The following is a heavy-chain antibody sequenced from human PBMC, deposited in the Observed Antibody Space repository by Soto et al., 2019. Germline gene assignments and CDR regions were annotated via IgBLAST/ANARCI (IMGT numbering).Heavy chain of an antibody. J-gene: IGHJ6*02. V-gene: IGHV2-5*02. CDR3: VQSRCGGDCLQSYSSHSYYGLDV. Sequence: QITLKESGPTLVKPTQTLTLTCTFPGFSFSSIGEGVGWIRQPPGKALEWLALIYWDDDKRYIPSMKSRLTTTKDTSKTQVVLTMTHMDPVDTATYYCVQSRCGGDCLQSYSSHSYYGLDVWGQGTTVTVSS. D-gene: IGHD2-21*02. CDR1: GFSFSSIGEG. CDR2: IYWDDDK.